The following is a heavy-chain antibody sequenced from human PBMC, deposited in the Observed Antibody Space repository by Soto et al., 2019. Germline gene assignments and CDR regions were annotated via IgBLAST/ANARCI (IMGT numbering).Heavy chain of an antibody. Sequence: QVQLVQSGAEVKKPGASVKVSCKASGYTFTSYGISWVRQAPGQGLEWMGWISAYNGNTNYAQKLQGRVTMTTDTSPSTAYMELRSLRSDDTAVYYCARDGNIVVVPAARDYYYYGMDVWGQGTTVTVSS. CDR3: ARDGNIVVVPAARDYYYYGMDV. V-gene: IGHV1-18*01. D-gene: IGHD2-2*01. CDR2: ISAYNGNT. CDR1: GYTFTSYG. J-gene: IGHJ6*02.